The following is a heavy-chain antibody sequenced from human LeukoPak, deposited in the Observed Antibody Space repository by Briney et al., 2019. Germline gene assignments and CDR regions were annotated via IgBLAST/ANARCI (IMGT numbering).Heavy chain of an antibody. CDR1: GFSFDDYA. D-gene: IGHD3-10*01. V-gene: IGHV3-9*01. CDR2: ISWSSDNI. J-gene: IGHJ4*02. CDR3: AKDHSVRGVIALDY. Sequence: GGSLRLSCAASGFSFDDYAMHWVRQAPGKGLEWVSGISWSSDNIGYADSVKGRFTISRDNAKNSLYLQMNSLRAEDTALYYCAKDHSVRGVIALDYWGQGTLVTVSS.